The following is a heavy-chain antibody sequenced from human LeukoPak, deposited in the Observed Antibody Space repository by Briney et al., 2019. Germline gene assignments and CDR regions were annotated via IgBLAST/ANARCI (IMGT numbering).Heavy chain of an antibody. CDR1: GFTFSSYA. D-gene: IGHD3-16*01. CDR2: ISYDGSNK. V-gene: IGHV3-30*04. Sequence: GGSLRLPCAASGFTFSSYAMHWVRQAPGKGLEWVAVISYDGSNKYYADSVNGRFSISRDNANNRVFLQMDNLRVEDTAVYYCAREAVRRISVRAKGYFDYWGRGIRVIVSS. J-gene: IGHJ4*02. CDR3: AREAVRRISVRAKGYFDY.